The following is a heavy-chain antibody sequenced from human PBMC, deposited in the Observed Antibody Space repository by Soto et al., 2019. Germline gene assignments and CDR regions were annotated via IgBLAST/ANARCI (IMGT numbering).Heavy chain of an antibody. CDR2: ISWNSGSI. CDR3: TKDRGGEQHCGYWFDP. V-gene: IGHV3-9*01. CDR1: GFTFDDYA. J-gene: IGHJ5*02. D-gene: IGHD3-10*01. Sequence: EVQLVESGGGLVQPGRSLRLSCAASGFTFDDYAMHWVRQAPGKGLEWVSGISWNSGSIGYADAVKGRFTISRDNAKSSLYIQMNRLRAEDTALHYCTKDRGGEQHCGYWFDPWGQGTLVTVAS.